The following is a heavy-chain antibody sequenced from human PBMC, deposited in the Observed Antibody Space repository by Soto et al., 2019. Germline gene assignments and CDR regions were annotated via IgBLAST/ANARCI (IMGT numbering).Heavy chain of an antibody. CDR2: ISYDGSNK. V-gene: IGHV3-30-3*01. Sequence: GGSLRLSCAASGFTFSSYAMHWVRQAPGKGLEWVAVISYDGSNKYYADSVKGRFTISRDNSKNTLYLQMNSLRAEDTAVDYCAREESGSYSSGMDVWGQGTTVTVSS. J-gene: IGHJ6*02. CDR3: AREESGSYSSGMDV. CDR1: GFTFSSYA. D-gene: IGHD1-26*01.